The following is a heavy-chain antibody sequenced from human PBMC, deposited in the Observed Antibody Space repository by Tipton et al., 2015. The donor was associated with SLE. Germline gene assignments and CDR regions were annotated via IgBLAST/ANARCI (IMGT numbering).Heavy chain of an antibody. CDR3: AATFTAARGMDV. D-gene: IGHD3-16*01. V-gene: IGHV4-61*01. Sequence: TLSLTCTVSGYSISSGYYWSWIRQPPGKGLEWIGYIYYSGSTNYNPSLKSRVTISVDTSKNQFSLKLSSVTAADTAVYYCAATFTAARGMDVRGQGTTVTVSS. CDR1: GYSISSGYY. J-gene: IGHJ6*02. CDR2: IYYSGST.